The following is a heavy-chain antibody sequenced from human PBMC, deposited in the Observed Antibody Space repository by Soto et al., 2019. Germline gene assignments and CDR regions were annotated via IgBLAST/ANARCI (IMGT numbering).Heavy chain of an antibody. Sequence: GASVKVSCKASGYIFTDYYMHWVRQAPGQELGWMGWISAYNGNTNYAQKLQGRVTMTTDTSTSTAYMELRSLRSDDTAVYYCARVSSGTDYGMDAWGQGTTVTVSS. V-gene: IGHV1-18*04. CDR3: ARVSSGTDYGMDA. J-gene: IGHJ6*02. CDR1: GYIFTDYY. D-gene: IGHD1-7*01. CDR2: ISAYNGNT.